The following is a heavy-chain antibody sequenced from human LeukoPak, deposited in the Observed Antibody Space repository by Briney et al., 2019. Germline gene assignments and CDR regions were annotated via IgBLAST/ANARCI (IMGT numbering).Heavy chain of an antibody. V-gene: IGHV4-4*07. D-gene: IGHD6-13*01. Sequence: PSETLSLTCTVSGGSISSYYWSWIRQPAGEGMEGIGRIYTSGSTNYNPSLKSRVTISVDKSKNQFSLKLSSVTAADTAVYYCASLKYSSSWDYYYYYYMDVWGKGTTVTVSS. J-gene: IGHJ6*03. CDR2: IYTSGST. CDR3: ASLKYSSSWDYYYYYYMDV. CDR1: GGSISSYY.